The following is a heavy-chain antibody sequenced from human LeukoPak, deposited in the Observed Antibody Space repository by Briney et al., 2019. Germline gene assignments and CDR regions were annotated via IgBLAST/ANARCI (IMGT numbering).Heavy chain of an antibody. CDR2: ITGSSGTI. V-gene: IGHV3-48*02. CDR3: AKTTGGYSSGWDIIDY. Sequence: SGGSLRLSCAASGFTFSSYSMNWVRQAPGKGLQWVSYITGSSGTIYYADSVKGRFTISRDNAKNSLYLQMNSLRDEDTAVYYCAKTTGGYSSGWDIIDYWGQGTLVTVSS. D-gene: IGHD6-19*01. J-gene: IGHJ4*02. CDR1: GFTFSSYS.